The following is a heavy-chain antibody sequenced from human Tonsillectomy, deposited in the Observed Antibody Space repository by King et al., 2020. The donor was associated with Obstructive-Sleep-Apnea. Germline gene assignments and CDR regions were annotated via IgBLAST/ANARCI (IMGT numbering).Heavy chain of an antibody. V-gene: IGHV4-39*07. CDR2: IYYSGST. J-gene: IGHJ3*02. Sequence: QLQESGPGLVKPSETLPLTCTVSGGSISSRSYYWGWIRQPPGKGLEWIGSIYYSGSTYYNPSLKSRVTISVDASKTQFSLKLSSVTAADTAVYYCARASYISGWYSAFDIWGQGTMVTVSS. CDR1: GGSISSRSYY. D-gene: IGHD6-19*01. CDR3: ARASYISGWYSAFDI.